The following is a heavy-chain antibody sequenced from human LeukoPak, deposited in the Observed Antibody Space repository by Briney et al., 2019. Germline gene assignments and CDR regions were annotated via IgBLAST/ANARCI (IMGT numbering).Heavy chain of an antibody. Sequence: PGGSLRLSCAASGFTVSSNYMSWVRQAPGKGLKGGSVIYSGGSTYYADSVKGRFTISRDNSKNTLYLQMNSLRAEDRAVYYCARVKDYGDCGFDYWGQGTLVTVSS. D-gene: IGHD4-17*01. J-gene: IGHJ4*02. CDR3: ARVKDYGDCGFDY. CDR1: GFTVSSNY. CDR2: IYSGGST. V-gene: IGHV3-53*01.